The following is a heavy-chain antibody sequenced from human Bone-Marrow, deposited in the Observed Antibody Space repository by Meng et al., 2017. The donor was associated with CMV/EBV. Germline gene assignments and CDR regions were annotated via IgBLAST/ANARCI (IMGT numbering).Heavy chain of an antibody. CDR1: GFTFSSYA. V-gene: IGHV3-23*03. CDR3: AKGEYDILTGYYNTYYYYGMDV. Sequence: GESLKISCAASGFTFSSYAMSWVRQAPGKGLEWVSVIYSGGSSTYYADSVKGRLTISRDNSKNTLYLQMNSLRAEETAVYYCAKGEYDILTGYYNTYYYYGMDVWGQGTTVTVYS. CDR2: IYSGGSST. J-gene: IGHJ6*02. D-gene: IGHD3-9*01.